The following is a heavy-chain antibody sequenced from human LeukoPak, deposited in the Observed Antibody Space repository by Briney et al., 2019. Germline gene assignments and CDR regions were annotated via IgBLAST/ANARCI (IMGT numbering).Heavy chain of an antibody. CDR2: MRESGGTI. D-gene: IGHD5-18*01. V-gene: IGHV3-23*01. CDR1: GFSFRHYV. J-gene: IGHJ4*02. CDR3: AKDGEGFSYGSDS. Sequence: GGSLRISCAASGFSFRHYVMSWARQAPGKGLECVSTMRESGGTIYYADSVKGRFTISRDDSTNTVFLHMTSLRAEDTAVYYCAKDGEGFSYGSDSWGQGTLVTVSS.